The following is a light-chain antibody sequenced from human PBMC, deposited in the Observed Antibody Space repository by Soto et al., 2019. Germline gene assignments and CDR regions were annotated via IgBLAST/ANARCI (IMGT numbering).Light chain of an antibody. CDR3: QQYNSDSRT. V-gene: IGKV1-5*01. J-gene: IGKJ4*01. CDR1: QSISSW. CDR2: DAS. Sequence: DIQMTQSPSTLSASVGDSVTITCRASQSISSWLAWYQQKPGKATKLLIYDASSLESGVPSRVSGSGSGTEFTLTISSLQPDDFATYYCQQYNSDSRTFGGGTKCEIK.